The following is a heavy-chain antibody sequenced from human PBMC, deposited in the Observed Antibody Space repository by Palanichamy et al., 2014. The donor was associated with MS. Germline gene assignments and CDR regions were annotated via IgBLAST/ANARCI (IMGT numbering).Heavy chain of an antibody. Sequence: QVQLVESGGGVVQPGGSLRLSCAASGFTFSSYGMHWVRQAPGKGLEWVAFIRYDGSNKLYADSVKGRFTISRDNSKNTQYLQMNSLRAEDTALYYCAKVNYYDMGDAFDIWGQGTMVTVS. D-gene: IGHD3-22*01. J-gene: IGHJ3*02. CDR1: GFTFSSYG. V-gene: IGHV3-30*02. CDR3: AKVNYYDMGDAFDI. CDR2: IRYDGSNK.